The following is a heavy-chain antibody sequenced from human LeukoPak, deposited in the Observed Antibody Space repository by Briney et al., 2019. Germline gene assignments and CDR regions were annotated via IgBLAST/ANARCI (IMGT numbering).Heavy chain of an antibody. V-gene: IGHV1-18*01. J-gene: IGHJ6*02. CDR1: GYTFTSYG. D-gene: IGHD6-13*01. Sequence: ASVKVSCKASGYTFTSYGISWVRQAPGQGLEWMGWISAYNGNTNYAQKLQGRVTMTTDTSTSTAYMELSRLRSDDTAVYYCAAGYSTYGMDVWGQGTTVTVSS. CDR2: ISAYNGNT. CDR3: AAGYSTYGMDV.